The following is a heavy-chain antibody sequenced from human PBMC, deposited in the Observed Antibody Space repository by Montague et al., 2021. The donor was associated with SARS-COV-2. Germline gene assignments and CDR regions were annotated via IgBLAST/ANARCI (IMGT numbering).Heavy chain of an antibody. D-gene: IGHD3-10*01. CDR3: ARTSRGSRYFYGVDV. J-gene: IGHJ6*02. CDR2: IFRSGAT. CDR1: GDSISDYY. V-gene: IGHV4-59*01. Sequence: SETLSLTCTVSGDSISDYYWSWIRQPPGMGLEWIGYIFRSGATNYNPPLKSRVIISLDTSKSQFSLRLSSVTAADTAIYYCARTSRGSRYFYGVDVWCQGTTVTVSS.